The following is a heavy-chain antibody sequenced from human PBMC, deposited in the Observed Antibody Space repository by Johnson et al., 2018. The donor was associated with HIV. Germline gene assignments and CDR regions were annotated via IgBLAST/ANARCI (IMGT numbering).Heavy chain of an antibody. CDR3: AKVARTYYYGSGSETDAFDI. CDR2: ISYDGRNK. CDR1: RFTFSSSG. J-gene: IGHJ3*02. D-gene: IGHD3-10*01. V-gene: IGHV3-30*18. Sequence: QVQLVESGGGVVQPGRSLRLSCAASRFTFSSSGMNWVRQAPGQGLDWVEVISYDGRNKWYADSVKGRFTISRDKSKNTLYLQMNSLRAEDTAVYYCAKVARTYYYGSGSETDAFDIWGQGTMVTVSS.